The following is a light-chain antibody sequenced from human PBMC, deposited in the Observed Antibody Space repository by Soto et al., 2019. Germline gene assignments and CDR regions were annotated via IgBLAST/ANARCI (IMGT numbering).Light chain of an antibody. J-gene: IGLJ2*01. CDR3: SSYAGSNNFLV. CDR1: SSDVGGYNY. Sequence: QSALTQPPSASGSPGQSVTISCTGTSSDVGGYNYVSWYQQHPGKAPKLMIYEVXXRPSGVPDRFSGSKSGNTASLTVSGXXXXXXXXXYCSSYAGSNNFLVFGGGTKVTVL. CDR2: EVX. V-gene: IGLV2-8*01.